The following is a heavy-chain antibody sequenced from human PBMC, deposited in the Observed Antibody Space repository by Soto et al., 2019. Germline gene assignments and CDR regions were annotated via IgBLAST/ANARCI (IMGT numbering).Heavy chain of an antibody. D-gene: IGHD1-26*01. CDR1: GYSFTSYW. Sequence: PGESLKISCKGCGYSFTSYWISWVRQMRGKGREWMGRIGSSDSYTNYSPSFQGHVTISADKSISTAYLQWSSLRASATPIYYCAIQLTSGELNAFDIWGQGTMVTVSS. J-gene: IGHJ3*02. CDR3: AIQLTSGELNAFDI. V-gene: IGHV5-10-1*01. CDR2: IGSSDSYT.